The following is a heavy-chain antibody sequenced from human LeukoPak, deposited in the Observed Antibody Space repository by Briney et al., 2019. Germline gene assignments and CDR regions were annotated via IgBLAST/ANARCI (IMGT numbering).Heavy chain of an antibody. Sequence: GGPLRLSCAAWGFTFCSYGMQWVRQAPGRGVEWVAVIWYDGSNKYYADSVKGRITISTDNSKNTLYLQMNSLRAEDTAMYYCARVLGRYFDWPSPYGMDVWGKGTTVTVSS. V-gene: IGHV3-33*01. D-gene: IGHD3-9*01. CDR2: IWYDGSNK. CDR3: ARVLGRYFDWPSPYGMDV. J-gene: IGHJ6*04. CDR1: GFTFCSYG.